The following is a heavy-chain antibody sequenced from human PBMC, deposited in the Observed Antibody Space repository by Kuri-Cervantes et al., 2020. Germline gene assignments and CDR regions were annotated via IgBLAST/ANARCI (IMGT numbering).Heavy chain of an antibody. CDR3: ASGTVTSFYYDVMDV. J-gene: IGHJ6*02. Sequence: SSVNVSCKASGGTFSSYAISWVRQAAGQGLEGMGVIIPIFGTANYAQKFQGRVTITADEPTSKAYMELSSRRSEDTAVYYFASGTVTSFYYDVMDVWGQGTTVTVSS. V-gene: IGHV1-69*13. D-gene: IGHD4-17*01. CDR2: IIPIFGTA. CDR1: GGTFSSYA.